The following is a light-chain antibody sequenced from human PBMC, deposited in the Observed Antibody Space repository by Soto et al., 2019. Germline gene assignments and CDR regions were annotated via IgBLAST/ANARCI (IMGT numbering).Light chain of an antibody. V-gene: IGKV3-20*01. Sequence: EIVLTQSPGTLSLSPGERATLSCRASQSVSSSYLAWYQQKPGQALRLPIYGPSARATGTPDRFSGSGSWTDFTFTISRLEPEDLAVYYCQQYGSSPSTFGRGTKVEIK. CDR2: GPS. CDR1: QSVSSSY. CDR3: QQYGSSPST. J-gene: IGKJ4*01.